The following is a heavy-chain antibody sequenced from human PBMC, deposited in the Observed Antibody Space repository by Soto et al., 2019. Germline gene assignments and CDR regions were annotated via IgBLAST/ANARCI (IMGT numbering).Heavy chain of an antibody. Sequence: ASVKVSCKASGYTFTSYYMHWVRQAPGQGREWMGIINPSGGSTSYAQKFQGRVTMTRDTSTSTVYMELSSLRSEDTAVYYCASVLRFLEWSSYYYYDMDGWGQGXTVTVSS. D-gene: IGHD3-3*01. J-gene: IGHJ6*02. CDR2: INPSGGST. V-gene: IGHV1-46*01. CDR1: GYTFTSYY. CDR3: ASVLRFLEWSSYYYYDMDG.